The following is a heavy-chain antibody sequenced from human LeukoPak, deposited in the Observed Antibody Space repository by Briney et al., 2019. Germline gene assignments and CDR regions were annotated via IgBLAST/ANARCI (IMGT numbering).Heavy chain of an antibody. Sequence: GGSLRLSCAASGFTFNNYGMNWVRQVPGKGLEWVSGTGGSTGYADSVKGRFTISRDNAKNSLYLQMNNLGAEDTALYYRGRDRSYGSFDYWGQGTLVTVSS. CDR1: GFTFNNYG. J-gene: IGHJ4*02. CDR3: GRDRSYGSFDY. V-gene: IGHV3-20*04. D-gene: IGHD5-18*01. CDR2: TGGST.